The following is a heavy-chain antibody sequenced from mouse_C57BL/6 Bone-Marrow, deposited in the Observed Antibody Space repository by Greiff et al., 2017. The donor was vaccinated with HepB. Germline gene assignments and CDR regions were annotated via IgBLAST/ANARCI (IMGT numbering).Heavy chain of an antibody. CDR1: GFTFSDYY. CDR2: INYDGSST. V-gene: IGHV5-16*01. J-gene: IGHJ1*03. CDR3: AREGSVPWYFDV. Sequence: EVHLVESEGGLVQPGSSMKLSCTASGFTFSDYYMAWVRQVPEKGLEWVANINYDGSSTYYLDSLKSRFIISRDNAKNILYLQMSSLKSEDTATYYCAREGSVPWYFDVWGTGTTVTVSS.